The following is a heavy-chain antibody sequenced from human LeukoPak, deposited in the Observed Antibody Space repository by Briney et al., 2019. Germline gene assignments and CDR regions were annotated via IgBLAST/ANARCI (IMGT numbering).Heavy chain of an antibody. D-gene: IGHD2-2*01. CDR3: AKDMPAGYFDY. Sequence: GGSLRLSCAASGFTFFTYGMHWVRQAPGKGLDWVAFIRSDGSIKYYAGSVKGRFTISRDNSKSTLYLQMNSLRAEDTAVYYCAKDMPAGYFDYWGQGTLVTVSS. V-gene: IGHV3-30*02. CDR2: IRSDGSIK. CDR1: GFTFFTYG. J-gene: IGHJ4*02.